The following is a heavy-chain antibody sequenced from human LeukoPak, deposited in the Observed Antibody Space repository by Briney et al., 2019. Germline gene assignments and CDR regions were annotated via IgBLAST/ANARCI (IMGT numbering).Heavy chain of an antibody. J-gene: IGHJ6*03. D-gene: IGHD3-10*01. CDR1: GFIFSSYN. CDR3: ARDGRKGSYYNSGYYMDV. V-gene: IGHV3-21*01. Sequence: PGGSLRLSCAASGFIFSSYNMNWVRQAPGKGLEWVSFISSSSSYIYYADSVRGRFTISRDNAKNSLYLQMNSLRAEDTAVYYCARDGRKGSYYNSGYYMDVWGNGTTVTVSS. CDR2: ISSSSSYI.